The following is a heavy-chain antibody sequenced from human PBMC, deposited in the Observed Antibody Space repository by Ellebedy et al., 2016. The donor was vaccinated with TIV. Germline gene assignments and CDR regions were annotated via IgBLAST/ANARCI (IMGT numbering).Heavy chain of an antibody. CDR1: GFSFSNFW. D-gene: IGHD2-21*02. Sequence: PGGSLRLSCAAWGFSFSNFWMSWVRQAPGKGLEWVAHIKTDGSETYYVDSVKGRFTISRENAKNALFLQMDGLRVDDSAVYYCARDHCGGDCYNGLCDYWGQGTLVTVSS. J-gene: IGHJ4*02. CDR3: ARDHCGGDCYNGLCDY. CDR2: IKTDGSET. V-gene: IGHV3-7*01.